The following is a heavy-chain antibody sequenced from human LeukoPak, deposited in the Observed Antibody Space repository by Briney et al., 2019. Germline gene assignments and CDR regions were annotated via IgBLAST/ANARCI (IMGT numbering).Heavy chain of an antibody. V-gene: IGHV3-48*02. CDR3: AGDRAYAFDI. CDR2: ITSSSSNI. Sequence: GGSLRLSCVASGFSLSSYSMNWVRQAPGKGLEWVSYITSSSSNIKYADAVKGRFTISRDNARNSLYLEMNSLRDEDTAIYYCAGDRAYAFDIWGQGTMVTISS. D-gene: IGHD3-10*01. J-gene: IGHJ3*02. CDR1: GFSLSSYS.